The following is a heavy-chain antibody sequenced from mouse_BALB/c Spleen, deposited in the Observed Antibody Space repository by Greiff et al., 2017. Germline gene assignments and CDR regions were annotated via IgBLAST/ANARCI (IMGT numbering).Heavy chain of an antibody. D-gene: IGHD2-4*01. CDR3: TRDRVYYDYGAYCDY. J-gene: IGHJ2*01. CDR2: ISSGGSYT. Sequence: EVMLVESGGGLVKPGGSLKLSCAASGFTFSSYTMSWVRQTPEKRLEWVATISSGGSYTYYPDSVKGRFTISRDNAKNTLYLQMSSLKSEDTAMYYCTRDRVYYDYGAYCDYWGQGTTLTVSS. CDR1: GFTFSSYT. V-gene: IGHV5-6-4*01.